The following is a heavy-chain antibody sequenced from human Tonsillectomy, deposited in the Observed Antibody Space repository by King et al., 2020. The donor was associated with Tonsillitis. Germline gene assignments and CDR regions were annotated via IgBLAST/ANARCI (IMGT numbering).Heavy chain of an antibody. J-gene: IGHJ6*03. Sequence: VQLVESGGGLVQPGGSLRLSCAASGFTFSSYEVNWVRQAPGKGLEWVSYIDFSGSIIYYADSVKGRFTISRDNAKNSLYLQINSLRADDTAVYYCARGAGLAHYYYYMDVWGKGTTVTVSS. V-gene: IGHV3-48*03. CDR1: GFTFSSYE. CDR3: ARGAGLAHYYYYMDV. D-gene: IGHD3-10*01. CDR2: IDFSGSII.